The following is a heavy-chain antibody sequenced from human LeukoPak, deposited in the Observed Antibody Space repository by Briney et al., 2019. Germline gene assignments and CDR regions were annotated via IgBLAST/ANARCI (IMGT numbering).Heavy chain of an antibody. J-gene: IGHJ4*02. D-gene: IGHD5-12*01. CDR2: ISSSSSYI. V-gene: IGHV3-21*01. Sequence: PGGSLRLSCAASGFTFSSYSMNWVRQAPGKGLEWVSSISSSSSYIYYADSVKGRFTISRDNAKNSLYLQMNSLRAEDTAVYYCARDQNGYDVGNDYWGQGTLVTVSS. CDR1: GFTFSSYS. CDR3: ARDQNGYDVGNDY.